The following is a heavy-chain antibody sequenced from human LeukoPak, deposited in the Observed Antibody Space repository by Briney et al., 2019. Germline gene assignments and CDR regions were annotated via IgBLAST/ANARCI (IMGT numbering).Heavy chain of an antibody. Sequence: PGGSLRLSCAASGFTFSSYAMSWVRQAPGKGLEWVSAISGSGGSTYYADSVKGRFTVSRDNSKNTLYLQMNSLRAEDTAVYYCAKDQKWEPPYNWFDPWGQGTLVTVSS. CDR2: ISGSGGST. CDR3: AKDQKWEPPYNWFDP. CDR1: GFTFSSYA. J-gene: IGHJ5*02. D-gene: IGHD1-26*01. V-gene: IGHV3-23*01.